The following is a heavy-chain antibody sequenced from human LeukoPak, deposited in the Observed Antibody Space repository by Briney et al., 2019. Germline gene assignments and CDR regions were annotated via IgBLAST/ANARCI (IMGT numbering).Heavy chain of an antibody. D-gene: IGHD3-22*01. CDR2: ISHDGIT. CDR3: ARGFLIYFYDYSDYYFSQSPDAFDI. J-gene: IGHJ3*02. CDR1: GGSFNDSY. Sequence: PSETLSLTCAVYGGSFNDSYWSWLRQSPGKGLAWLGDISHDGITNYNPSLKSRVTLSIDTSKNQFSLRLNSVTAADTAVYYCARGFLIYFYDYSDYYFSQSPDAFDIWGQGTMVTVSS. V-gene: IGHV4-34*01.